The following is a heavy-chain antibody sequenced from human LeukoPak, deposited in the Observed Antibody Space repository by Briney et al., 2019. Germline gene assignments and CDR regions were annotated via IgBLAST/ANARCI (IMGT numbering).Heavy chain of an antibody. CDR2: ISDSSSYI. Sequence: PGGSLRLSCAASGFTFSSYRMNWVRQAPGKGLEWVSSISDSSSYIYHADSVKGRFTISRDNAKNSVYLQMNSLRAEDTATYYCTKGENGVDVWGQGTTVTVSS. D-gene: IGHD1-26*01. V-gene: IGHV3-21*01. CDR3: TKGENGVDV. J-gene: IGHJ6*02. CDR1: GFTFSSYR.